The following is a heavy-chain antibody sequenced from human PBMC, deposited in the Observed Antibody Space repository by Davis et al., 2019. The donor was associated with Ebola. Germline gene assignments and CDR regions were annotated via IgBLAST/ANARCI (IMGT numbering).Heavy chain of an antibody. CDR2: ISAYNGNT. D-gene: IGHD5-12*01. Sequence: ASVKVSCKASGGTFSSYGISWVRQAPGQGLEWMGWISAYNGNTNYAQKLQGRVTMTTDTSTSTAYMELRSLRSDDTAVYYCARDIGMVASYGMDVWGQGTTVTVSS. CDR3: ARDIGMVASYGMDV. CDR1: GGTFSSYG. V-gene: IGHV1-18*01. J-gene: IGHJ6*02.